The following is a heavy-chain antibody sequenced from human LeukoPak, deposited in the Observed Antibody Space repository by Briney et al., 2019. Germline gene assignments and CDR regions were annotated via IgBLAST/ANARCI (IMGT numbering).Heavy chain of an antibody. CDR3: ARIGPYRNSKVDAFDI. CDR1: GFSLSTARMG. Sequence: SGPTLVNPTEPLTLTCTVSGFSLSTARMGVSWIRQPPGKALEWLAHIFSNDEKSYSTSLKSRLTISKDTSKSQVVLTMTNMDPVDTATYYCARIGPYRNSKVDAFDIWGQGTMVTVSS. J-gene: IGHJ3*02. D-gene: IGHD1-26*01. CDR2: IFSNDEK. V-gene: IGHV2-26*01.